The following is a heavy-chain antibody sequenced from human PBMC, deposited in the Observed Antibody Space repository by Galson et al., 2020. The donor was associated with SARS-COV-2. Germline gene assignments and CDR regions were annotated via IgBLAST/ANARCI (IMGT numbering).Heavy chain of an antibody. Sequence: ASETLSLTCTVSDDSISDYLWSWIRQPPGKGLEWIGYVYNSGSTSYNPSLKGRVTISVDMSTNQFSLKLSSVTAADTAVYYCARQGRGFYYFDYWGQGTLVTVSS. J-gene: IGHJ4*02. CDR1: DDSISDYL. CDR2: VYNSGST. CDR3: ARQGRGFYYFDY. D-gene: IGHD3-10*01. V-gene: IGHV4-59*01.